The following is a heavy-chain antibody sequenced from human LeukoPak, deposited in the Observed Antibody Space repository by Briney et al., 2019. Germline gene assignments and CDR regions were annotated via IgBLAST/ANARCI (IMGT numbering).Heavy chain of an antibody. D-gene: IGHD5-18*01. Sequence: GGSLRLSCAASGFTFSSYGMHWVRQAPGKGLEWVAVISYDGSNKYYADSVKGRFTISRDNSKNTLYLQMNSLRAEDTAVYYCATRGYSYGEFDYWGQGTLSPSPQ. CDR1: GFTFSSYG. CDR2: ISYDGSNK. V-gene: IGHV3-30*03. J-gene: IGHJ4*02. CDR3: ATRGYSYGEFDY.